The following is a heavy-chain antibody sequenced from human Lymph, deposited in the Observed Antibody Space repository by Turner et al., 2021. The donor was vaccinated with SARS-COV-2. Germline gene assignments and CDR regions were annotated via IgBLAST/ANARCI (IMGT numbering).Heavy chain of an antibody. J-gene: IGHJ4*02. D-gene: IGHD3-10*01. CDR1: GFSFSSYA. V-gene: IGHV3-30-3*01. CDR2: ISYDGSDK. CDR3: ARGDYYGSGSYPGKTFDY. Sequence: QVHLVASGGGVVQPGRFLRPSCSASGFSFSSYAIYSVRQAPGKGREWVAVISYDGSDKYYADSVKGRFTILRDNSKNTLHLQMNSLRAEDTAVYYCARGDYYGSGSYPGKTFDYWGQGTLVTVSS.